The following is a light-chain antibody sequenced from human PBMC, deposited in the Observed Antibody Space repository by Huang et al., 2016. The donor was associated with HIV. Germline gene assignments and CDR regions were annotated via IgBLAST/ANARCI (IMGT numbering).Light chain of an antibody. V-gene: IGKV1-17*03. CDR2: GTS. J-gene: IGKJ1*01. CDR3: LQHTTYPWM. Sequence: DIQMTQTPSAMSASVGDRVTITCRASQDIANSLAWFQQKPGKVPRPLIYGTSTLRSGVPSRFSDSGSGTEFTLTISSLQPEDFATYYCLQHTTYPWMFGQGTKVEVK. CDR1: QDIANS.